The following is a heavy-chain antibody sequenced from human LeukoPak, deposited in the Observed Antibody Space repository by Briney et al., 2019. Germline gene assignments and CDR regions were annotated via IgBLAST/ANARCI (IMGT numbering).Heavy chain of an antibody. CDR1: GGSISSGGYS. CDR3: TQGGELMNY. D-gene: IGHD1-26*01. Sequence: SQTLSLTCTVSGGSISSGGYSWSWIRQPPGKGLEWIGYIYHSGSTYYNPSLKSRVTISIDASKNRFSLRLSSVTAAGTAVYYCTQGGELMNYWGQGTLVTVSS. V-gene: IGHV4-30-2*01. J-gene: IGHJ4*02. CDR2: IYHSGST.